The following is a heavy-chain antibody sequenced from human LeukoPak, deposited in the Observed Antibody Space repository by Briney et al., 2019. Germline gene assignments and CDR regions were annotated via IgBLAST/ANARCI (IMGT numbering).Heavy chain of an antibody. V-gene: IGHV1-69*13. CDR1: GGTSTTYA. CDR3: ARAPLGPGFYYESTGYYYFDC. Sequence: SVKVSCKASGGTSTTYAINWVRQAPGQGLEWMGGIIPMFGTPHYAQKFQGRVTIIADESMGTAYMDLSSLRSNDTAVYFCARAPLGPGFYYESTGYYYFDCWGQGSLVTVSS. D-gene: IGHD3-22*01. J-gene: IGHJ4*02. CDR2: IIPMFGTP.